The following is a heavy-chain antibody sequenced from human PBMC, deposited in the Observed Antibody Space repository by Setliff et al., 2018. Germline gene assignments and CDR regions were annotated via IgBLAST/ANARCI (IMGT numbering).Heavy chain of an antibody. J-gene: IGHJ4*02. V-gene: IGHV5-51*01. Sequence: GESLKISCKGSGYTFTNYWIGWVRQTPGKGLEWMGIIHPADYDTRYSPSLQGQVTFSADRSISTAHLQWDSLKASDTAMYYCARGYDSGGWNYWGQGTLVTV. CDR3: ARGYDSGGWNY. D-gene: IGHD3-22*01. CDR1: GYTFTNYW. CDR2: IHPADYDT.